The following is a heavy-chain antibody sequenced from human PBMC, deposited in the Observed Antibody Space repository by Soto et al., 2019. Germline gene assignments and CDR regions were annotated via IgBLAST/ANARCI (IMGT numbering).Heavy chain of an antibody. Sequence: QVQLQQWGAGLLKPSETLSLTCAVYGGSFSGYYWSWIRQPPGKGLEWIGEINHSGSTNYNPSLKSRVTISVDTSKNKFSLKLSSVTAADTAVYYCASLEIFSYYYGMDVWGQGTTVTVSS. J-gene: IGHJ6*02. CDR1: GGSFSGYY. V-gene: IGHV4-34*01. CDR3: ASLEIFSYYYGMDV. CDR2: INHSGST. D-gene: IGHD3-3*01.